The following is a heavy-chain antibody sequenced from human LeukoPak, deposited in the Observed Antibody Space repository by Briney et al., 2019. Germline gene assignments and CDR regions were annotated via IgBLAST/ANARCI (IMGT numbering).Heavy chain of an antibody. CDR3: ATSIFGVVPNWFDP. CDR1: GYTFTGYY. CDR2: INPNSGGT. J-gene: IGHJ5*02. V-gene: IGHV1-2*04. Sequence: ASVKVSCKASGYTFTGYYMHWVRQAPGQGLEWMGWINPNSGGTNYAQKFQGWVTMTRDTSISTAYMELSRLRSDDTAVYYCATSIFGVVPNWFDPWGQGTLVTVSS. D-gene: IGHD3-3*01.